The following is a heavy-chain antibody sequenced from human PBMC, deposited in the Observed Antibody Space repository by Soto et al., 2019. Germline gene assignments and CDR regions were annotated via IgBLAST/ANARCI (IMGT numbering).Heavy chain of an antibody. CDR2: IYYSGST. V-gene: IGHV4-59*01. CDR1: DGSLGGYY. J-gene: IGHJ4*02. CDR3: ERSDGRY. Sequence: AETLALTFTVSDGSLGGYYWSCIRQPPGKGLEWIGYIYYSGSTNYNPSLKSRVTISVDTSKNQFSLKLSSVTAADTAVYYCERSDGRYWGQGTLVTVS.